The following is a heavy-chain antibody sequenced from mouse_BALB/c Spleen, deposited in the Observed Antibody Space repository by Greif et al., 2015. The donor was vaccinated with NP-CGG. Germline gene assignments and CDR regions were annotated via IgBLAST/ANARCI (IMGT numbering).Heavy chain of an antibody. J-gene: IGHJ1*01. D-gene: IGHD4-1*01. Sequence: VQLQQSGAELVKPGASVKLSCTASGFNIKDTYMHWVKQRPEQGLEWIGRIGPANGNTKYDPKFQGKATITADTSSNTAYLQLSSLTSEDTAVYYCANWDWYFDVWGAGTTVTVSS. CDR2: IGPANGNT. CDR1: GFNIKDTY. V-gene: IGHV14-3*02. CDR3: ANWDWYFDV.